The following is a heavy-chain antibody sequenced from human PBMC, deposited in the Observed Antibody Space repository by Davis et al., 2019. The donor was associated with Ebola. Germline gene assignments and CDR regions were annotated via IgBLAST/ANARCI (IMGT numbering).Heavy chain of an antibody. Sequence: GESLKISCTASGFTFGDYAMSWFRQAPGKGLEWVGFIRSKAYGGTTEYAVSVKGRFSISRDDSKSIAYLQMNSLKTEDTAVYYCTRDTTTVTTSYYYGMDVWGQGTTVTVSS. CDR2: IRSKAYGGTT. CDR3: TRDTTTVTTSYYYGMDV. CDR1: GFTFGDYA. V-gene: IGHV3-49*03. J-gene: IGHJ6*02. D-gene: IGHD4-17*01.